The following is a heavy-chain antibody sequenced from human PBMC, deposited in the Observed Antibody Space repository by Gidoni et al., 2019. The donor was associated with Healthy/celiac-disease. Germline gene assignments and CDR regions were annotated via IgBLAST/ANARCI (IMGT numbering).Heavy chain of an antibody. CDR2: ISYDGSNK. V-gene: IGHV3-30-3*01. CDR3: ARDRGVREYCSGGSCYTLDY. Sequence: QVQLVESGGGVVQPGRSLRLSCAASGFTFSRFSMPWVRQAPGKGLEWVAVISYDGSNKYYADSVKGRFTISRDNSKNTLYLQMNSLRAEDTAVYYCARDRGVREYCSGGSCYTLDYWGQGTLVTVSS. J-gene: IGHJ4*02. D-gene: IGHD2-15*01. CDR1: GFTFSRFS.